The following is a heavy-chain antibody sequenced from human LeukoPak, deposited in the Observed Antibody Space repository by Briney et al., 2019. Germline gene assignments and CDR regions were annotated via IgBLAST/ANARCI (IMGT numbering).Heavy chain of an antibody. Sequence: PGGSLRLSCAASGFTFSSYSMNWVRQAPGKGLEWDSSISSSSSYRYYADSVKARFTISRDNAMNSLYLQMNSLRAEDTAVYYCARDPAEATQTYYYDSSGYYYFDYWGQGTLVTVSS. D-gene: IGHD3-22*01. CDR2: ISSSSSYR. CDR1: GFTFSSYS. V-gene: IGHV3-21*01. J-gene: IGHJ4*02. CDR3: ARDPAEATQTYYYDSSGYYYFDY.